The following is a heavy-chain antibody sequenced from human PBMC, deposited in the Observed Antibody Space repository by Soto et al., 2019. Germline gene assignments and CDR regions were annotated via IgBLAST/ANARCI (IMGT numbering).Heavy chain of an antibody. D-gene: IGHD3-10*01. CDR1: GGSISSYY. CDR2: IYTSGST. CDR3: AREEDYYGSGSYGDEGFDY. V-gene: IGHV4-4*07. J-gene: IGHJ4*02. Sequence: LSLTCTVSGGSISSYYWSWIRQPAGKGLEWIGRIYTSGSTNYNPSLKSRVTMSVDTSKNQFSLKLSSVTAADTAVYYCAREEDYYGSGSYGDEGFDYWGQGTLVTVSS.